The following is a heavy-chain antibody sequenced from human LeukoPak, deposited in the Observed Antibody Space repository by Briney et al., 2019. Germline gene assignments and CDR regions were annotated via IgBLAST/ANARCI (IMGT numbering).Heavy chain of an antibody. CDR1: GFTFSDYY. CDR2: ISSSGSTI. V-gene: IGHV3-11*04. CDR3: AREIFGSGSYPDF. D-gene: IGHD3-10*01. Sequence: GGSLRLSCAASGFTFSDYYMSWIRQAPGKGLEWVSYISSSGSTIYYADSVKGRFTISRDNSKNTVYLQMNGLRAEDTAVYYCAREIFGSGSYPDFWGQGTLVTVSS. J-gene: IGHJ4*02.